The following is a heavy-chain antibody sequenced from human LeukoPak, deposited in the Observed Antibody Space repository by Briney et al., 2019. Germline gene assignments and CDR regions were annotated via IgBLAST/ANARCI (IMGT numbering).Heavy chain of an antibody. D-gene: IGHD3-3*01. CDR3: ALHLHDFWSGYSDY. V-gene: IGHV4-59*08. J-gene: IGHJ4*02. CDR1: GGSISSYY. CDR2: IYYSGST. Sequence: SETLSLTCTVSGGSISSYYWSWIRQPPGKGLEWIGYIYYSGSTNYNPSLKSRVTISVDTSKNQFSLKLSSVTAADTAVYYCALHLHDFWSGYSDYWGQGTLVTVSS.